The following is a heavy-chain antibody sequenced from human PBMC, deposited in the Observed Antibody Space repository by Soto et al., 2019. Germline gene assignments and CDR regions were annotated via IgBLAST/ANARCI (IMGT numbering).Heavy chain of an antibody. CDR1: GFTFSSYG. CDR3: AREVPSSSSDY. D-gene: IGHD6-6*01. V-gene: IGHV3-33*01. J-gene: IGHJ4*02. Sequence: GGSLRLSCAASGFTFSSYGMHWVRQAPGKGLEWVAVIWYDGSNKYYADSVKGRFTISRDNSKNTLYLQMNSLRAEDTAVYYCAREVPSSSSDYWGQGTLVTVSS. CDR2: IWYDGSNK.